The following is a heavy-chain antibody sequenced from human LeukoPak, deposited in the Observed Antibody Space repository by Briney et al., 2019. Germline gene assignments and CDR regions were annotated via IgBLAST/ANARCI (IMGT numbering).Heavy chain of an antibody. CDR2: IRNDGTKK. Sequence: GGSLRLSCAASGFTFSSYGMHWVRQAPGKGLDWVAFIRNDGTKKNYADSVKGRFTISRDNSKNTLYLQMDSLSAEDTAVYYCVKVDAWGQGTLVTVSS. D-gene: IGHD2-8*01. CDR1: GFTFSSYG. V-gene: IGHV3-30*02. J-gene: IGHJ4*02. CDR3: VKVDA.